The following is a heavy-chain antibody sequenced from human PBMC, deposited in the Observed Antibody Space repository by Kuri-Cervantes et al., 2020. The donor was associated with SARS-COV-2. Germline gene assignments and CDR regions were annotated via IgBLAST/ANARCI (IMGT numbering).Heavy chain of an antibody. Sequence: GSLRLSCTVSGGSISSSSYYWSWIRQPPGKGLEWIGYIYYSGSTNYNPSLKSPVTISVDTSKNQFSLKLSSVTAADTAVYYCARREYWYFDLWGRGTLVTVSS. V-gene: IGHV4-61*01. D-gene: IGHD1-26*01. CDR1: GGSISSSSYY. J-gene: IGHJ2*01. CDR3: ARREYWYFDL. CDR2: IYYSGST.